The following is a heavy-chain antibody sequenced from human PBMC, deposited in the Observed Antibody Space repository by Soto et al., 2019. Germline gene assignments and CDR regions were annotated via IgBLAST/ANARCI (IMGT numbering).Heavy chain of an antibody. CDR3: AKETDIAVAATGGFDY. CDR2: HTGSGDDT. Sequence: SGGSLRLSCAASGFTFSNYAMAWVRQAPGKGLEWVSAHTGSGDDTYYADSVKGRFTISRDNSKNTLYLQMNSLTAEDTAIYYCAKETDIAVAATGGFDYWGQGILVTVSS. V-gene: IGHV3-23*01. J-gene: IGHJ4*02. CDR1: GFTFSNYA. D-gene: IGHD6-19*01.